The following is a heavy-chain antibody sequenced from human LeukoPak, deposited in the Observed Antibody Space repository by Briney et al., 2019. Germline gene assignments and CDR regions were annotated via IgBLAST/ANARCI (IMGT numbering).Heavy chain of an antibody. CDR3: ARGGPQYGGYVHY. V-gene: IGHV3-30*04. J-gene: IGHJ4*02. CDR2: ISYDGSNE. CDR1: GFTFSNYA. Sequence: GRAPRLSCGASGFTFSNYAMHWVRQDPGKGREGVAIISYDGSNEYYGNSVKGRFTISRDNSKNTLYLQMNSLRAEDTAVYYCARGGPQYGGYVHYWGQGTLVTVSS. D-gene: IGHD4/OR15-4a*01.